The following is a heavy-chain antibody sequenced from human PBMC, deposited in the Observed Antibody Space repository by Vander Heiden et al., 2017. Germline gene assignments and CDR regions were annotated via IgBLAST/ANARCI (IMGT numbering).Heavy chain of an antibody. CDR2: INWSGGST. D-gene: IGHD3-22*01. V-gene: IGHV3-20*04. CDR3: ARVSNSGSGYLFDF. CDR1: GSPYDNYG. J-gene: IGHJ3*01. Sequence: EVQLMESGGGVVRPGGSLRHSCTASGSPYDNYGMSWVRQAPGKGLEWVSGINWSGGSTGYTDSVKGRFITSRDNAKNSLFLQMNSLRAEDTAFYYCARVSNSGSGYLFDFWGQGTLVTVSS.